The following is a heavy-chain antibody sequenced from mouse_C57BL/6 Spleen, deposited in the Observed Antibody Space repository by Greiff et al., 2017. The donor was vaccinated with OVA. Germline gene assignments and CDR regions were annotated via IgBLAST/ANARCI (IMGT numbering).Heavy chain of an antibody. Sequence: EVQLVESGGGLVQPGGSLKLSCAASGFTFSDYYMYWVRQTPEKRLEWVAYISNGGGSTYYPDTVKGRFTISRDNAKNTLYLQMSRLKSEDTAMYYCARHGIYDGTRYFDYWGQGTTLTVSS. CDR2: ISNGGGST. J-gene: IGHJ2*01. V-gene: IGHV5-12*01. D-gene: IGHD2-3*01. CDR3: ARHGIYDGTRYFDY. CDR1: GFTFSDYY.